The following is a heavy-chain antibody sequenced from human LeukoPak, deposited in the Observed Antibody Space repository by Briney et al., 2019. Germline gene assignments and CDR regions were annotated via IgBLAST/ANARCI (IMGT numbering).Heavy chain of an antibody. V-gene: IGHV4-61*02. Sequence: SQTLSLTCTVSGGSISSGSYYWSWIRQPAWKGLEWIGRIYTSGSTNYNPSLKSRVTISVDTSKNQFSLKLSSVTAADTAVYYCARTLVRGVVGRGYYYYGMDVWGQGTTVTVSS. D-gene: IGHD3-10*01. CDR1: GGSISSGSYY. J-gene: IGHJ6*02. CDR3: ARTLVRGVVGRGYYYYGMDV. CDR2: IYTSGST.